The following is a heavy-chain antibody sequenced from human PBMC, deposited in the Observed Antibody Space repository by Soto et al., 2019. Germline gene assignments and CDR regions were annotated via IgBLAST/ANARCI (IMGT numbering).Heavy chain of an antibody. CDR1: GDNFNNYA. Sequence: QVQLVQSGTEVKKPGSSVKVSCQASGDNFNNYAINWVLQAPGQGLEWMGGLVPIFLTSNYAQKFQCRVTITADRATSTAYMELSSLISEDTSVYYCTRGLGYPASCGQGTLVTVSS. J-gene: IGHJ5*02. V-gene: IGHV1-69*06. CDR2: LVPIFLTS. CDR3: TRGLGYPAS. D-gene: IGHD3-16*02.